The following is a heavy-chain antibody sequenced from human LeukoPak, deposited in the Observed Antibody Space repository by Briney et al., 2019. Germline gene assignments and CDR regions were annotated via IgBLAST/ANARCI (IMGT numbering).Heavy chain of an antibody. CDR3: AREDYGSGSYPLDY. CDR1: GFTFSSFA. Sequence: PGGSLRLSCAASGFTFSSFALHWVRQAPEKGLEYVSAISSNGRNTYYADSVKGRFTISRDNSKNTLYLQMGSLRAEDMAVYYCAREDYGSGSYPLDYWGQGTLVTVSS. J-gene: IGHJ4*02. CDR2: ISSNGRNT. D-gene: IGHD3-10*01. V-gene: IGHV3-64*02.